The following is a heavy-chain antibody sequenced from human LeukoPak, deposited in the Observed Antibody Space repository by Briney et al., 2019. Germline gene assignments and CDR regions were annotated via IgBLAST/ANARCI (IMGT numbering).Heavy chain of an antibody. CDR1: GFNFSTYT. D-gene: IGHD6-13*01. V-gene: IGHV3-48*04. Sequence: PGGSLRLSCAASGFNFSTYTMNWVRQAPGKGLEWVSSITSSGSTIFYADSVKGRFTVSRDNAKNSLFLQVYSLTAEDTATYYCARLRTGRFSTSWSDYWGQGSLVTVSS. CDR2: ITSSGSTI. J-gene: IGHJ4*02. CDR3: ARLRTGRFSTSWSDY.